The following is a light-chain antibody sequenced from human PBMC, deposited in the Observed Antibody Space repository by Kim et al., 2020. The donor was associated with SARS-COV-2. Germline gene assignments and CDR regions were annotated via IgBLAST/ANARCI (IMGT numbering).Light chain of an antibody. CDR3: QQYKTYPRT. Sequence: DIQMTQSPSSLSASVGDRVIITCRASQTISDRLAWYQQKPGKGPTLLIYKASSLESGVPSRFSGSGSGTEFTLTITSLQPDDFATYYCQQYKTYPRTFGQGTTVDIK. V-gene: IGKV1-5*03. CDR2: KAS. J-gene: IGKJ1*01. CDR1: QTISDR.